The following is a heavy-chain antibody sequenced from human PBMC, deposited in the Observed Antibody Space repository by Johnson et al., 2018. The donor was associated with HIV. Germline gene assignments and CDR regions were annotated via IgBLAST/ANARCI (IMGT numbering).Heavy chain of an antibody. Sequence: QVQLVESGGGVVQPGRSLRLSCAASGFTFSSYAMHWVRQAPGKGLEWVAVISYDGSHKCYLDSVKGRFTISRDNFKNTLYPQMNSLRAEDTAVYYCARGRGGSYADAFDIWGQGTMVTVSS. J-gene: IGHJ3*02. CDR1: GFTFSSYA. D-gene: IGHD1-26*01. V-gene: IGHV3-30*04. CDR2: ISYDGSHK. CDR3: ARGRGGSYADAFDI.